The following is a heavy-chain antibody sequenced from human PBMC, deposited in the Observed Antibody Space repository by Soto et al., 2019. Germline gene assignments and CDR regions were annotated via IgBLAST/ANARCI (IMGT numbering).Heavy chain of an antibody. Sequence: QAQLQESGPGLVKPSETLSLTCTVSGGSVSSGSYYWSWIRQPPGKGLEWIGYIYYSGSTNYNPSLKSRVTISVDTSKNQFSLKLSSVTAADTAVYYGARVSSRQNGMDVWGQGTTVTVSS. CDR3: ARVSSRQNGMDV. V-gene: IGHV4-61*01. J-gene: IGHJ6*02. CDR1: GGSVSSGSYY. D-gene: IGHD6-13*01. CDR2: IYYSGST.